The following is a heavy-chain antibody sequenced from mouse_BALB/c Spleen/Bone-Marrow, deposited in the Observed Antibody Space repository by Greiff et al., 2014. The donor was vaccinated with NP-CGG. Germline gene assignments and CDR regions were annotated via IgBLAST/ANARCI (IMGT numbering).Heavy chain of an antibody. Sequence: QVQLKESGAELVKPGASVKLSCKASGYTFTSYYMYWVKQRPGQGLEWIGEINPSNGGTNFNEKFKSKATLTVDKSSSTAYMQLSRLTSEDSAVYYCTIYYGNYFAYWGQGTLVTVSA. CDR2: INPSNGGT. CDR1: GYTFTSYY. V-gene: IGHV1S81*02. J-gene: IGHJ3*01. D-gene: IGHD2-1*01. CDR3: TIYYGNYFAY.